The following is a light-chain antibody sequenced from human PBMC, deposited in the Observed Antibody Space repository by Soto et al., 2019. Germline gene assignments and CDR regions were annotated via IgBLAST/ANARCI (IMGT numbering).Light chain of an antibody. CDR1: QSVRSY. CDR2: DAS. J-gene: IGKJ4*01. CDR3: QQRSNWPLT. V-gene: IGKV3-11*01. Sequence: EIVLTQSPATLSLSPGERATLSCRASQSVRSYLAWYQQKIGQAPRLLIYDASNRATGIPARFSGSGSGTDFPLTISSLGPGDFAVYYCQQRSNWPLTFGGGTKVEIK.